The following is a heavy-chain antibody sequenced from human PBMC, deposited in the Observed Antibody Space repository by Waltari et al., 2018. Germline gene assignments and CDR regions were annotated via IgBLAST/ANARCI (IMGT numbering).Heavy chain of an antibody. D-gene: IGHD1-1*01. CDR3: VRNQWKVSLFDF. V-gene: IGHV4-4*02. Sequence: QVHLQESGPGLVQPSGTLSLTCDVSGVPFIGPNYWSWVRQPPGKGLEWIGEIFHSGNTNYNSSLKSRVTISMDTSKNQFSLTLISVTAADTAVYYCVRNQWKVSLFDFWGQGAKVSVSS. CDR1: GVPFIGPNY. CDR2: IFHSGNT. J-gene: IGHJ4*02.